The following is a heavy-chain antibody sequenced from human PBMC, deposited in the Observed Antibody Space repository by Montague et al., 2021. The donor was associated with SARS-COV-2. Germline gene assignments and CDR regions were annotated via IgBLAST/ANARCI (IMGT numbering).Heavy chain of an antibody. CDR3: VRDPAPGGSGTFYDY. J-gene: IGHJ4*02. CDR2: VYYSRSS. V-gene: IGHV4-59*02. CDR1: GDSVSHDF. D-gene: IGHD1-26*01. Sequence: SETLSLTCTVSGDSVSHDFCTWIRHPPGTGLELSCYVYYSRSSSSXPSLRRRVSIAVDTSKNQFSLRLSTVTAADTAIYYCVRDPAPGGSGTFYDYWGQGTLVAVSS.